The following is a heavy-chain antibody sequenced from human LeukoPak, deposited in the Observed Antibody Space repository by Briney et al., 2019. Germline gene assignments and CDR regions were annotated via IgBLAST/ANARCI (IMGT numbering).Heavy chain of an antibody. J-gene: IGHJ3*02. CDR3: ARSSGPKAAFDI. V-gene: IGHV5-51*01. Sequence: GESLKISCKGSGYSFTDYWIGWVRQMPGNGLEWLGIIYPDDSDTRYSPSFQGQVTISADKSISTAYLQWSSLKASDTAMYYCARSSGPKAAFDIWGQGTMVTVSS. CDR1: GYSFTDYW. CDR2: IYPDDSDT. D-gene: IGHD1-14*01.